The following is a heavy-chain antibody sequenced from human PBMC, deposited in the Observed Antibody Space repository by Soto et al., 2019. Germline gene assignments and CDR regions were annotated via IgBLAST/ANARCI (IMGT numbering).Heavy chain of an antibody. CDR3: AKAGSWNSGTFDI. CDR1: GFTFSSYG. J-gene: IGHJ3*02. D-gene: IGHD2-15*01. Sequence: GGSLRLSCAASGFTFSSYGMHWVRQAPGKGLVWVSRINTDGGSTGYADSVKGRFTISRDNARNMLYLQMNSLRAEDTAVYPCAKAGSWNSGTFDIWGQGTMVTVSS. V-gene: IGHV3-74*01. CDR2: INTDGGST.